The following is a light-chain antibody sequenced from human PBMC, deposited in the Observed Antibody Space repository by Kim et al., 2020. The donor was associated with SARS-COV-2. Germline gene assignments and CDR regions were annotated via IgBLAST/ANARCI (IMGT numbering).Light chain of an antibody. Sequence: DIQMTQSPSTLSASVGDRVTITCRASQDVSVWLAWYQQKSGKVPRLLIYRASSLETGVPSRFSGSGSGTGFTLTISSLQPEDFGTYYCQHYKTYPWTFGQGTKVDIK. CDR3: QHYKTYPWT. CDR2: RAS. J-gene: IGKJ1*01. V-gene: IGKV1-5*03. CDR1: QDVSVW.